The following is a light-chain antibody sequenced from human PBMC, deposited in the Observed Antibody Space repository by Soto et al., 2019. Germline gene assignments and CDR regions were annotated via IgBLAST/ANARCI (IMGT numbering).Light chain of an antibody. J-gene: IGLJ2*01. CDR2: RNN. CDR1: SSNIGSNY. Sequence: QSVLTQPPSASGTPGQRVTISCSGSSSNIGSNYVYWYQQLPGTAPKLLIYRNNQRPSXVPDRFSGSKSGTSASLAISGLXXXXXXXXXXAAWDDSLSGVVFGGGTKVTVL. V-gene: IGLV1-47*01. CDR3: AAWDDSLSGVV.